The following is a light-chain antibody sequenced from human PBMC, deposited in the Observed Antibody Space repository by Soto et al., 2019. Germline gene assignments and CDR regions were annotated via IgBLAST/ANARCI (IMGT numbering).Light chain of an antibody. Sequence: QSALTQPASVAGSPGQSITISCIGTSSDIGNYNYVSWYQQHPGKAPRLIIFDVTNRPSGISSRFSGSKSGNAASLTISGLQAEDEAEYFCSSYTDSSTVVFGGGTQLTVL. V-gene: IGLV2-14*03. J-gene: IGLJ7*01. CDR1: SSDIGNYNY. CDR3: SSYTDSSTVV. CDR2: DVT.